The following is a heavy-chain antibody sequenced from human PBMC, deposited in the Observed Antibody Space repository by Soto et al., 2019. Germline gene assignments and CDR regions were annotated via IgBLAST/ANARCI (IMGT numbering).Heavy chain of an antibody. J-gene: IGHJ5*02. CDR3: ARETMVRGVIP. CDR1: GGSISSGGYY. D-gene: IGHD3-10*01. Sequence: TLALTCTVSGGSISSGGYYWSWIRQHPGKGLEWIGYIYYSGSTYYNPSLKSRVTISVDTSKNQFSLKLSSVTAADTAVYYCARETMVRGVIPWGQGTLVTVSS. V-gene: IGHV4-31*03. CDR2: IYYSGST.